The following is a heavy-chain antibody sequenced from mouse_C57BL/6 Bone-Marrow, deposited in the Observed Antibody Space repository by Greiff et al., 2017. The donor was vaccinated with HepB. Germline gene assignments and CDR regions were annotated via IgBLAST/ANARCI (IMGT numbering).Heavy chain of an antibody. CDR1: GFNIKDDY. D-gene: IGHD2-3*01. V-gene: IGHV14-4*01. Sequence: EVMLVESGAELVRPGASVKLSCTASGFNIKDDYMHWVKQRPEQGLEWIGWIDPENGDTEYASKFQGKATITADTSSNTAYLQLSSLPSEDTAVYYCTTDDGYSGYWGQGTTLTVSS. J-gene: IGHJ2*01. CDR2: IDPENGDT. CDR3: TTDDGYSGY.